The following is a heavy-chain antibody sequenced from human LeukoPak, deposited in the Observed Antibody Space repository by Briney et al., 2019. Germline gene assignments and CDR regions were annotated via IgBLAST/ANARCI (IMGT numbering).Heavy chain of an antibody. CDR1: GFTFSTFG. D-gene: IGHD3-9*01. Sequence: GGSLRLSCVASGFTFSTFGMNWVRQAPGKGLEWVSYVSSSTTLYYADSVKGRFTISRDDAKSSLYLQMNSLRAEDTALYYCARMSTGYYDDYWGQGTLVAVSS. J-gene: IGHJ4*02. V-gene: IGHV3-69-1*02. CDR3: ARMSTGYYDDY. CDR2: VSSSTTL.